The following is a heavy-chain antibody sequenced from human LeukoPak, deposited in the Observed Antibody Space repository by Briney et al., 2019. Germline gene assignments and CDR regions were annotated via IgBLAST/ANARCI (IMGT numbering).Heavy chain of an antibody. CDR2: ISGSGGST. V-gene: IGHV3-23*01. D-gene: IGHD3-16*02. Sequence: GGSLRLSCAASGFTFSSYAMSWVRQAPGKGLEWVSAISGSGGSTYYADSVKGRFTISRDNSKNTLYLQMNSLRAEDTAVYYCAKVPGPMTTFGGVISGDYWGQGTLVTVSS. CDR1: GFTFSSYA. J-gene: IGHJ4*02. CDR3: AKVPGPMTTFGGVISGDY.